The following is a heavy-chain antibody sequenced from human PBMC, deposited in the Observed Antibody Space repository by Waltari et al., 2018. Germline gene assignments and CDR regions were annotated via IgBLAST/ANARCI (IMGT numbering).Heavy chain of an antibody. J-gene: IGHJ3*02. V-gene: IGHV4-59*01. D-gene: IGHD2-2*01. CDR3: ARRPARRAFDI. CDR1: GGSISSYY. Sequence: QVQLQESGPGLVKPSETLSLTCTVSGGSISSYYWSWIRQPPGKGLEWIGYIYYSGSTNYNPSLESRVTISVDTSKNQFSLKLSSVTAADTAVYYCARRPARRAFDIWGQGTMVTVSS. CDR2: IYYSGST.